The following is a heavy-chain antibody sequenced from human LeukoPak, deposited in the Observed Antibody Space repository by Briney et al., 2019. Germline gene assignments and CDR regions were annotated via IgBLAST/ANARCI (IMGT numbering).Heavy chain of an antibody. Sequence: NPSETLSLTCTVSGDSMHSYYWSWIRQSPEKGLEWIGRAYSGVNAYYNPSLQSRVTISVDKSNNQFSLDLASVTAADTALYYCAREKSGTLTRAYYYIDVCGKGITVTVSS. CDR1: GDSMHSYY. V-gene: IGHV4-4*07. CDR2: AYSGVNA. D-gene: IGHD1-26*01. J-gene: IGHJ6*03. CDR3: AREKSGTLTRAYYYIDV.